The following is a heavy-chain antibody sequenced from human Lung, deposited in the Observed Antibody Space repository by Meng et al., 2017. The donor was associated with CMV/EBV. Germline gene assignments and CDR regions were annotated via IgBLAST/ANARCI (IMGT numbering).Heavy chain of an antibody. D-gene: IGHD3-22*01. CDR3: AREYRLKYDSSGSDF. CDR1: GFTFNTYW. J-gene: IGHJ4*02. V-gene: IGHV3-74*01. CDR2: ITSDGSST. Sequence: GESLKISCAASGFTFNTYWMHWVRQAPGKGLVWVSRITSDGSSTTYADSVKGRFTISRDNAKNTLYLQMNSLGVEDTAVYYCAREYRLKYDSSGSDFWGQGXLVTVSS.